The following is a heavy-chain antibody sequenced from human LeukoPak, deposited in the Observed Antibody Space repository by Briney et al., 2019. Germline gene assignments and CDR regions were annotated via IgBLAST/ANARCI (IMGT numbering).Heavy chain of an antibody. CDR2: ISSSSSYI. CDR1: GFTFSSYS. V-gene: IGHV3-21*01. CDR3: AKESGSNGPASYGMDV. Sequence: GGSLRPSCAASGFTFSSYSMNWVRQAPGKGLEWVSSISSSSSYIYYADSVKGRFTISRDNAKNSLYLQMNSLRAEDTAVYYCAKESGSNGPASYGMDVWGQGTTVTVSS. D-gene: IGHD1-26*01. J-gene: IGHJ6*02.